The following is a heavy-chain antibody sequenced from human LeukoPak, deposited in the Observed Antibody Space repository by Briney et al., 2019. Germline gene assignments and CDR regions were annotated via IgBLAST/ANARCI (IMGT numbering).Heavy chain of an antibody. D-gene: IGHD2-2*01. CDR3: VSFYETY. Sequence: GGSLRLSCAASGNYWMHWVRQAPGKGLVWVSHINSDGSWTSYADSVKGRFTISKDNAKNTVYLQMNNLRAEDTAVYYCVSFYETYWGRRTLVTVSS. CDR1: GNYW. V-gene: IGHV3-74*01. CDR2: INSDGSWT. J-gene: IGHJ4*02.